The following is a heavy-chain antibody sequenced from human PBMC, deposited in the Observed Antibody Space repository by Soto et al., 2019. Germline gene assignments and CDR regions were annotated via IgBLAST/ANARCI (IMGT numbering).Heavy chain of an antibody. V-gene: IGHV3-7*01. CDR2: IKQDGSEK. Sequence: EVQLVETGGGLVQPGGSLRLSCTASGFTFSNYWMTWVRQAPGKGLEWVANIKQDGSEKYYVDSVKGRFTTSRDNAKNSLYLQMNSLRAEDTAVYYCARDLTWNDFMYWGQGTLVTVSS. D-gene: IGHD1-1*01. CDR3: ARDLTWNDFMY. J-gene: IGHJ4*02. CDR1: GFTFSNYW.